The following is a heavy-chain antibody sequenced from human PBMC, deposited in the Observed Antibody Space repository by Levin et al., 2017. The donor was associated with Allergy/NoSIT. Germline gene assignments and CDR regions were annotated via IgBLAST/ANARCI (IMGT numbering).Heavy chain of an antibody. J-gene: IGHJ4*02. Sequence: GESLKISCAASGFTFSSYSMNWVRQAPGKGLEWVSSISSSSSYIYYADSVKGRFTISRDNAKNSLYLQMNSLRAEDTAVYYCASAPYDSSGYYSWGQGTLVTVSS. CDR2: ISSSSSYI. V-gene: IGHV3-21*01. CDR1: GFTFSSYS. D-gene: IGHD3-22*01. CDR3: ASAPYDSSGYYS.